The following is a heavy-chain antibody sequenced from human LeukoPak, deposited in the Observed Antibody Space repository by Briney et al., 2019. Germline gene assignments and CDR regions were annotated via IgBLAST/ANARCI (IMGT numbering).Heavy chain of an antibody. J-gene: IGHJ4*02. CDR3: ARGCSGGSCYYRY. CDR1: GGSISSGDYY. V-gene: IGHV4-61*02. Sequence: PSQTLSLTCTVSGGSISSGDYYWSWIRQPPGKGLEWIGRIYTSGSTNYNPSLKSRVTMSVDTSKNLISLKLSSVTAADTAVYYCARGCSGGSCYYRYWGQGTLVTVSS. CDR2: IYTSGST. D-gene: IGHD2-15*01.